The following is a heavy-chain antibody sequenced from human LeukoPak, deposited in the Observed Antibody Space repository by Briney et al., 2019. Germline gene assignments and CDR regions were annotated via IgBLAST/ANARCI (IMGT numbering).Heavy chain of an antibody. V-gene: IGHV3-23*01. Sequence: GGSLRLSCAASGFTLSSYAMSWVRQAPGKGLEWVSAISGSGGSTYYADSVKGRFTISRDNSKNTLYLQMNSLRAEDTAVYYCAKDSVNYDILTGYQNWYFDLWGRGTLVTVSS. CDR2: ISGSGGST. D-gene: IGHD3-9*01. J-gene: IGHJ2*01. CDR3: AKDSVNYDILTGYQNWYFDL. CDR1: GFTLSSYA.